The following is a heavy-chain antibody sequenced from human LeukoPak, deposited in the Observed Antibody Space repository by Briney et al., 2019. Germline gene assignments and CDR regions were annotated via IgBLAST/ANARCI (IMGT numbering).Heavy chain of an antibody. J-gene: IGHJ4*02. CDR3: ARGGYYDSSGYYAFDY. Sequence: ASVKVSCKVSGYTLTELSMHWVRQAPGKGLEWMGGFDPEDGETIYAQKFQDRVSMTEDTSTDTAYMELSSLRSEDTAVYYCARGGYYDSSGYYAFDYWGQGTLVTVSS. D-gene: IGHD3-22*01. CDR2: FDPEDGET. CDR1: GYTLTELS. V-gene: IGHV1-24*01.